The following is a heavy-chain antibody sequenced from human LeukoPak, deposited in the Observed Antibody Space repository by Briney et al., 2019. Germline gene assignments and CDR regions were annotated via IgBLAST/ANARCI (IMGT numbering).Heavy chain of an antibody. D-gene: IGHD3-9*01. V-gene: IGHV4-39*01. J-gene: IGHJ4*02. CDR3: ATASPYYDILTGYSNYFDY. CDR1: GGSISSSSYY. CDR2: IYYSGST. Sequence: SETLSLTCTVSGGSISSSSYYWGWIRQPPGKGLEWIGSIYYSGSTYYNPSLKSRVTISVDTSKNQFSLKLSFVTAADTAVYYCATASPYYDILTGYSNYFDYWGQGTLVTVSS.